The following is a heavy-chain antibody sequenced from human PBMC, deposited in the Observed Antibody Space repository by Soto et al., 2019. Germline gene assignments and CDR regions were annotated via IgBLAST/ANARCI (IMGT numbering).Heavy chain of an antibody. CDR1: GFTCSSYA. CDR2: ISYDGSNK. CDR3: ARLDIVVVVAAEELFDY. D-gene: IGHD2-15*01. V-gene: IGHV3-30-3*01. Sequence: PGGSLRLSCGASGFTCSSYAMHWVRQAPGKGLEWVAAISYDGSNKYYADSVKGRFTISRDNSKNTLYLQMNSLRAEDTAVYYCARLDIVVVVAAEELFDYWGQGTLVTVSS. J-gene: IGHJ4*02.